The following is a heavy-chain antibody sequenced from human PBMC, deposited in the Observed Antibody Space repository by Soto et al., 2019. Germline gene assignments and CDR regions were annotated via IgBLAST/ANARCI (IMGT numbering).Heavy chain of an antibody. V-gene: IGHV3-11*01. CDR2: ISGSGDTI. Sequence: GGSLRLSCEASGFTFSAHYMSWVRQAPGKGLEWVSHISGSGDTIYYADSVKGRFTISRDNAKNSLYLQMNSLRAEDTAVYYCARDRQPSSYIGLDVWVQGTTVTVSS. D-gene: IGHD4-4*01. CDR1: GFTFSAHY. CDR3: ARDRQPSSYIGLDV. J-gene: IGHJ6*02.